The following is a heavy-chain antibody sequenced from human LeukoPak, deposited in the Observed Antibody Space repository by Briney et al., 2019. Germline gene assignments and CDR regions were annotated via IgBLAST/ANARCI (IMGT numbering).Heavy chain of an antibody. V-gene: IGHV4-34*01. D-gene: IGHD3-22*01. J-gene: IGHJ4*02. Sequence: KPSETLSLTCAYGRSFSGYYWSWIRQPPGKGLEWIGEINHSGSTNYNPSLKSRVTISVDTSKNQFSLKLSSVTAADTAVYYCARATYYYDSSGYRGGYYFDYWGQGTLVTVSS. CDR3: ARATYYYDSSGYRGGYYFDY. CDR1: GRSFSGYY. CDR2: INHSGST.